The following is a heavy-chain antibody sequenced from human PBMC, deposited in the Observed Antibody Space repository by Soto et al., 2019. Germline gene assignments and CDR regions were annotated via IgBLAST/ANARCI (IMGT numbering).Heavy chain of an antibody. J-gene: IGHJ4*02. CDR3: AKSKTTLEWLLQLTPVDY. V-gene: IGHV3-23*01. CDR1: GFTFSSYA. CDR2: ISGSGGST. D-gene: IGHD3-3*01. Sequence: PVESLKISCAASGFTFSSYAMSWVRQAPEKGLEWVSAISGSGGSTYYADSVKGRFTISRDNSKNTLYLQMNSLRAEETALYYCAKSKTTLEWLLQLTPVDYWGQGTLVTVSS.